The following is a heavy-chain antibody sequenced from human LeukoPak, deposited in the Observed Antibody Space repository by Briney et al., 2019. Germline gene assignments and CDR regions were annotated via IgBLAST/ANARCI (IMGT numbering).Heavy chain of an antibody. Sequence: SETLSLTCTVSGYSISSGYYWGWIRQPPGKGLEWIGSIYHSGSTYYNPSLKSRVTISVDTSKNQFSLKLSSVTAADTAVYYCARVVQLGAAFDIWGQGTMVTVSS. CDR1: GYSISSGYY. D-gene: IGHD3-10*01. V-gene: IGHV4-38-2*02. J-gene: IGHJ3*02. CDR3: ARVVQLGAAFDI. CDR2: IYHSGST.